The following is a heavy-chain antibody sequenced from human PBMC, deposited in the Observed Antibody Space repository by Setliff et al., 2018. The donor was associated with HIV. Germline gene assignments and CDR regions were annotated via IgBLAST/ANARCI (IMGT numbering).Heavy chain of an antibody. CDR2: IHSSGST. D-gene: IGHD3-22*01. Sequence: SETLSLTCTVSGGSISSYYWSWIRQPPGKGLEWIGNIHSSGSTNYNPSLKSRVTISVDRSKNQFSLKLSSVTAADTAVYYCARTYYDSSGYYYYMDVWGKGTTVTV. J-gene: IGHJ6*03. CDR1: GGSISSYY. V-gene: IGHV4-4*09. CDR3: ARTYYDSSGYYYYMDV.